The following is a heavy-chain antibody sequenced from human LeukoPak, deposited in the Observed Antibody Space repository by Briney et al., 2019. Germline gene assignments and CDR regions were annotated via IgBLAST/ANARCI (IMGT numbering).Heavy chain of an antibody. CDR1: GFTFSSYG. Sequence: GGSLRLSCAASGFTFSSYGMHWVRQAPGKGLEWVAFIRYDGSNKYYADSVKGRFTIPRDNSKNTLYLQMNSLRAEDTAVYYCAKDARRFLGYYYYMDVWGKGTTVTVSS. J-gene: IGHJ6*03. CDR3: AKDARRFLGYYYYMDV. V-gene: IGHV3-30*02. CDR2: IRYDGSNK. D-gene: IGHD3-3*01.